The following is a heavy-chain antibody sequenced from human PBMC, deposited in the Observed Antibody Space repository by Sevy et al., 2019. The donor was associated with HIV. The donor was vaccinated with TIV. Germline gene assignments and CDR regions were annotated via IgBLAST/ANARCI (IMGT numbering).Heavy chain of an antibody. CDR2: ISKDGTSK. J-gene: IGHJ5*02. D-gene: IGHD3-22*01. Sequence: GGSLCLSCSASGFNISPYALYWVRQTPGKGLQWLAVISKDGTSKDYADFVKGRFFLSRDDSKKTLYLQMSKLRPEDTAFYYCATEGYYYDSHSADWFAPWGQGTLVTFSS. CDR1: GFNISPYA. V-gene: IGHV3-30*04. CDR3: ATEGYYYDSHSADWFAP.